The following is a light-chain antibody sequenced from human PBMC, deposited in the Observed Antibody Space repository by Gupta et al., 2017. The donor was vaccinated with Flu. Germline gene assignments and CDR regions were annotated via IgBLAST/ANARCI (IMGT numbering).Light chain of an antibody. CDR3: QQRSNWPT. V-gene: IGKV3-11*01. Sequence: YGSASQGVSNSLAWYQQKPGQAPRLLIYDISHRATGVSARFSGSGYGTDFTLTISSLEPDDFAVYYCQQRSNWPTFGQGTKVEMK. CDR2: DIS. J-gene: IGKJ1*01. CDR1: QGVSNS.